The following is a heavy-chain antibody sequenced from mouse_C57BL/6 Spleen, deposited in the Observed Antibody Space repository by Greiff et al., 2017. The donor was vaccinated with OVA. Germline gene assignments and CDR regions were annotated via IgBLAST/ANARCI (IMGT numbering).Heavy chain of an antibody. Sequence: EVQVVESGGGLVKPGGSLKLSCAASGFTFSSYAMSWVRQTPEKRLEWVATISDGGSYTYYPDNVKGRFTISRDNAKNNLYLQMSHLKSEDTAMYYCARDSDDGYYFDYWGQGTTLTVSS. CDR2: ISDGGSYT. V-gene: IGHV5-4*01. D-gene: IGHD2-3*01. CDR3: ARDSDDGYYFDY. J-gene: IGHJ2*01. CDR1: GFTFSSYA.